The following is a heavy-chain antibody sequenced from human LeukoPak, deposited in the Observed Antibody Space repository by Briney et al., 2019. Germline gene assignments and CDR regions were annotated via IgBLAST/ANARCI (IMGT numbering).Heavy chain of an antibody. D-gene: IGHD1-1*01. CDR2: INPKSGGT. Sequence: ASVKVSCKASGYTFTGYYMHWVRQAPGQGLEWMGWINPKSGGTNYAQKFQGRVTMTRDTSISTAYMELSRLRSDDTAVYYCARARRWNDCFFYWGQGTLVTVSS. J-gene: IGHJ4*02. CDR3: ARARRWNDCFFY. V-gene: IGHV1-2*02. CDR1: GYTFTGYY.